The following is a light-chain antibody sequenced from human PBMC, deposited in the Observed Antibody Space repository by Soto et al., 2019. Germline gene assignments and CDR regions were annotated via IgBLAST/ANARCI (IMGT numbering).Light chain of an antibody. CDR2: EVN. V-gene: IGLV2-18*01. CDR1: SSDVGSYNR. Sequence: QSVLTQPPSVSGSPGQSVTISCTGTSSDVGSYNRLSWYQQPPGTAPKLIMYEVNTRPSGVPDRFSGSKSGSTASLTISGLQAVDEADYYCSLYISGSTYVFGTGTK. J-gene: IGLJ1*01. CDR3: SLYISGSTYV.